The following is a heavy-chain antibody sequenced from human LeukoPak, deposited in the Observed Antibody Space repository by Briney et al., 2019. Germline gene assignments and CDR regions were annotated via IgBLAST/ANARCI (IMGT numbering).Heavy chain of an antibody. V-gene: IGHV3-21*01. CDR2: ISSTSTYI. CDR1: GVTFSSYS. J-gene: IGHJ4*02. Sequence: GGSLRLSCTASGVTFSSYSMNWVRQAPGKGLEWVSSISSTSTYIYYADSLKGRFTISRDNAKNSLYLQMNSLRVEDTAIYYCARDGGYSRYDHNRPPFDYWGQGTLVTVSS. CDR3: ARDGGYSRYDHNRPPFDY. D-gene: IGHD5-12*01.